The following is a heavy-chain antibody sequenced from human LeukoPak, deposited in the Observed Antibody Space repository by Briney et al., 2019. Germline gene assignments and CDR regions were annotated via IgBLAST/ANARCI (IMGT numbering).Heavy chain of an antibody. CDR1: GVIISSYA. J-gene: IGHJ5*02. CDR3: AKDRVSPGFNWFDP. Sequence: GGSLRLSCAASGVIISSYAMSWVRQAPGKGLEWVPAINGRGDNTYYADFVKGRFTISRDNSKSTVYLQMNSLRTEDTAVYYCAKDRVSPGFNWFDPWGQGTLVTVSS. V-gene: IGHV3-23*01. D-gene: IGHD2/OR15-2a*01. CDR2: INGRGDNT.